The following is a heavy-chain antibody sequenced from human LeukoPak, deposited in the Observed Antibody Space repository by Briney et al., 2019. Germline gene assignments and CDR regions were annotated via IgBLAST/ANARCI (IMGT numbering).Heavy chain of an antibody. Sequence: GGSLRLSCAASGFTFSSYAMHWVRQAPGKGLEWVAVISYDGSNKYYADSVKGRCTISRDNSKNTLYLQMNSLRAEDTAVYYCARAKGIAAAWGQGTLVTVSS. J-gene: IGHJ4*02. CDR2: ISYDGSNK. V-gene: IGHV3-30-3*01. CDR3: ARAKGIAAA. D-gene: IGHD6-13*01. CDR1: GFTFSSYA.